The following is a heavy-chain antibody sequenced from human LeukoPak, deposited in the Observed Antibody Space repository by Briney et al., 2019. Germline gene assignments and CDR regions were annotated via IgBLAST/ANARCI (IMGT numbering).Heavy chain of an antibody. J-gene: IGHJ4*02. V-gene: IGHV4-39*01. CDR1: GGSISSSSYY. D-gene: IGHD5-12*01. Sequence: PSENLSLTCIDSGGSISSSSYYWGWICQPRGKGLECIGSIYDSGSTYYNPSLKSRVTISVDTSKNQFSLKLSSVTAADTAVYYCARLIVAAPAMDYWGQGTLVTVSS. CDR2: IYDSGST. CDR3: ARLIVAAPAMDY.